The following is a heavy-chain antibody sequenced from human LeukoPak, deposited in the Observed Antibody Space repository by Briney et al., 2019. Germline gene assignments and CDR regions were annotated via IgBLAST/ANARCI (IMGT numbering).Heavy chain of an antibody. V-gene: IGHV3-43*01. Sequence: PGGSLRLSCAASGFTFDDYTMHWVRQAPGKGLEWVSLISWDGGSTYYADSVKGRFTISRDNSKNSLYLQMNSLRTEDTALYYCARDYGDYSYYMDVWGKGTTVTVSS. D-gene: IGHD4-17*01. J-gene: IGHJ6*03. CDR1: GFTFDDYT. CDR2: ISWDGGST. CDR3: ARDYGDYSYYMDV.